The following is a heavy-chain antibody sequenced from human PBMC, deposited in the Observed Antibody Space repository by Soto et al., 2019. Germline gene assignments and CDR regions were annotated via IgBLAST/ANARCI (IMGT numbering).Heavy chain of an antibody. V-gene: IGHV1-69*13. D-gene: IGHD3-22*01. Sequence: SVKVSCKASGGTFSSYAISWVRQAPGQGLEWMGGIIPIFGTANYAQKFQGRVTITADESTSTAYMELSSLRSEDTAVYYCAREGGYYYDSSGYFFWGQGTLVTVSS. CDR2: IIPIFGTA. J-gene: IGHJ4*02. CDR1: GGTFSSYA. CDR3: AREGGYYYDSSGYFF.